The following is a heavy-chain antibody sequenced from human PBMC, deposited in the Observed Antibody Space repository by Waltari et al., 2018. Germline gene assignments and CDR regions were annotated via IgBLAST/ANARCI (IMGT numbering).Heavy chain of an antibody. V-gene: IGHV3-23*01. CDR3: AKGSVPRQYRGYDWGRDYFDY. CDR1: GFTLSGYA. Sequence: EVKLLESGGGLVQPGGSLRLSCAASGFTLSGYAMSWVRQAPGKGLEWVSVISGSCGRTSYADSVKGRFTVSRDNSKNTLYLQMNSLRVEDSAVYFCAKGSVPRQYRGYDWGRDYFDYWGQGTLVTVSS. J-gene: IGHJ4*02. D-gene: IGHD5-12*01. CDR2: ISGSCGRT.